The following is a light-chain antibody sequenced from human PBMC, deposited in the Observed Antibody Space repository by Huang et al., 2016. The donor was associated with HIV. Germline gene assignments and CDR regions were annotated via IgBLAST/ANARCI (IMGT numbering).Light chain of an antibody. V-gene: IGKV3-11*01. CDR2: DAS. CDR1: QSVSSY. Sequence: IVLTQSPGTLSLSPGERATLSCRASQSVSSYLAWYQQKPGQAPRLLIYDASKRATGTPARFSGSGSGTDFTLTISSLQPEDFAVYFCQHHNNWPSFGQGTKVAI. J-gene: IGKJ1*01. CDR3: QHHNNWPS.